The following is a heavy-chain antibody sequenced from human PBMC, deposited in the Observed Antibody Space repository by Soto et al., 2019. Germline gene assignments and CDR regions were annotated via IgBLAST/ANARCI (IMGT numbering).Heavy chain of an antibody. CDR3: ARYLSSRDGYNFVY. CDR1: GGTFSSYA. Sequence: GASVKVSCKASGGTFSSYAISWVRQAPGQGLEWMGGIIPIFGTANYAQKFQGRVTITADESTSTAYMELSSLRSEDTAVYYCARYLSSRDGYNFVYWGQGTLVTVSS. V-gene: IGHV1-69*13. J-gene: IGHJ4*02. CDR2: IIPIFGTA. D-gene: IGHD5-12*01.